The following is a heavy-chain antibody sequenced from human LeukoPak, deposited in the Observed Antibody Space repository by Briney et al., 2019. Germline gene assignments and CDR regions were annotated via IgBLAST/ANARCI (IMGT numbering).Heavy chain of an antibody. CDR3: ARGGELRDAFDI. V-gene: IGHV1-69*13. Sequence: ASVKVSCKASGGTFSSYAISWVRQAPGQGLEWMGGIIPIFGTANYAQKFQGRVTITADEYTSTAYMELSSLRSEDTAVYYCARGGELRDAFDIWGQGTMVTVSS. CDR2: IIPIFGTA. D-gene: IGHD1-7*01. CDR1: GGTFSSYA. J-gene: IGHJ3*02.